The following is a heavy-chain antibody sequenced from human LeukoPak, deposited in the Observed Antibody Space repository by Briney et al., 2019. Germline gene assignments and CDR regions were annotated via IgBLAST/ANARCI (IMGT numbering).Heavy chain of an antibody. CDR3: ARGVDYYGSGTSPAFDI. CDR1: RYTFTDYY. V-gene: IGHV1/OR15-3*02. D-gene: IGHD3-10*01. CDR2: INAGNGNT. Sequence: GASVKVSCKASRYTFTDYYILWVRQAPGQRLEWMGWINAGNGNTKYSQKFQGRVTITRDTSASTAYMELSSLRSEDTAVYYCARGVDYYGSGTSPAFDIWGQGTMVTVSS. J-gene: IGHJ3*02.